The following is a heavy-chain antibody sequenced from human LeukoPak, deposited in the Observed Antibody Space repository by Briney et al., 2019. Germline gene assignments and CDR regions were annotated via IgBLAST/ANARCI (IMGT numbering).Heavy chain of an antibody. CDR1: GFTFSSFA. J-gene: IGHJ4*02. V-gene: IGHV3-23*01. CDR3: AKRFGKTYGHFDY. Sequence: GGSLRLSCAASGFTFSSFAMSWVRQAPGKGLEWVSAVTYSGSATDYADFVMGRFTISRDNSKDTLYLQMNSLRAEDTAVYYWAKRFGKTYGHFDYWGQGTLVTVSS. CDR2: VTYSGSAT. D-gene: IGHD3-10*01.